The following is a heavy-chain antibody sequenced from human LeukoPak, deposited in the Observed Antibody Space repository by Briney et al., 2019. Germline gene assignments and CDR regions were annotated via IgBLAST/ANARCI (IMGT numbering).Heavy chain of an antibody. Sequence: ASVKVSCTASGYTFSGYYIHWVRQAPGQGLEWLGWINPNSGGTKYAQKFQGRVTMTRDTSISTAHMELSSLRSEDTAVYYCATSSSGWSDFDYWGQGTLVTVSS. J-gene: IGHJ4*02. CDR2: INPNSGGT. CDR3: ATSSSGWSDFDY. V-gene: IGHV1-2*02. CDR1: GYTFSGYY. D-gene: IGHD6-19*01.